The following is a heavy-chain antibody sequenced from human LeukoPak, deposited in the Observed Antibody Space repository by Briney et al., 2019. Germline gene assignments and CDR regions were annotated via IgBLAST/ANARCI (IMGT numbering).Heavy chain of an antibody. CDR1: GFTFSSYW. CDR3: ARDTEWELPHYYYYGMDV. Sequence: GGSLRLSCAASGFTFSSYWMHWVRQAPGKGLVWVSRINSDGSSTSYADSVKGRFTISRDNAKNTLYLQMNSLRAEDTAVYYCARDTEWELPHYYYYGMDVWGQGTTVTVSS. CDR2: INSDGSST. J-gene: IGHJ6*02. V-gene: IGHV3-74*01. D-gene: IGHD1-26*01.